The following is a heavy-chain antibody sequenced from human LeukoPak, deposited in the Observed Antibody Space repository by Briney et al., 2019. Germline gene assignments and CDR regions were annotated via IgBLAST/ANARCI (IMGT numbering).Heavy chain of an antibody. J-gene: IGHJ4*02. D-gene: IGHD2-15*01. CDR3: ATSDSGPEN. Sequence: GGSLRLSCAASGFTFSTYWMHWVRQAPGKGLVWVSHINTDGSSTTYVDSVKGRFTISRDNAKNTLYLQMNSLRAEDTAVYYCATSDSGPENWGQGTLVTVSS. CDR2: INTDGSST. CDR1: GFTFSTYW. V-gene: IGHV3-74*01.